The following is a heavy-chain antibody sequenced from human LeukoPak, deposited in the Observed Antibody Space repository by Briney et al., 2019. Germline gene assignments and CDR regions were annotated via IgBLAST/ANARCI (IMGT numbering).Heavy chain of an antibody. CDR1: GFTFDDYA. CDR3: AELGITMIGGV. Sequence: PGGSLRLSCAASGFTFDDYAMHWVRQAPGKGLEWVSGTSWNSGSIGYADSVKGRFTISRDNAKNSLYLQMNSLRAEDTAVYYCAELGITMIGGVWGKGTTVTISS. D-gene: IGHD3-10*02. CDR2: TSWNSGSI. J-gene: IGHJ6*04. V-gene: IGHV3-9*01.